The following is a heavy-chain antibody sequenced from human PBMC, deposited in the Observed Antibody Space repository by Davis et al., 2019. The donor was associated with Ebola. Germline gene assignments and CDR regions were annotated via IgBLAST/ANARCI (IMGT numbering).Heavy chain of an antibody. CDR3: ARDRGSGWPYDAFDI. D-gene: IGHD6-19*01. V-gene: IGHV4-59*12. CDR1: GGSISSYY. Sequence: PSETLSLTCTVSGGSISSYYWSWIRQPPGKGLEWIGYIYYSGSTNYNPSLKSRVTMSVDTSKNQFSLKLSSVTAADTAVYYCARDRGSGWPYDAFDIWGQGTMVTVSS. J-gene: IGHJ3*02. CDR2: IYYSGST.